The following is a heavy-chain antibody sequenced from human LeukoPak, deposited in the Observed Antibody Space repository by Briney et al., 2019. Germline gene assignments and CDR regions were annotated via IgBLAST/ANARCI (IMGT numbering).Heavy chain of an antibody. D-gene: IGHD3-3*01. CDR1: GFTFNNYA. CDR2: ISGSSEST. V-gene: IGHV3-23*01. Sequence: GGSLRLSCTVSGFTFNNYAMTWVRQAPGKGLEWVSAISGSSESTFYADSVKGRFTISRDNSKNTLYLQMNSLRAEDTAVYYCAKVPIYDFWSGYSAYYFDYWGQGTLVTVSS. J-gene: IGHJ4*02. CDR3: AKVPIYDFWSGYSAYYFDY.